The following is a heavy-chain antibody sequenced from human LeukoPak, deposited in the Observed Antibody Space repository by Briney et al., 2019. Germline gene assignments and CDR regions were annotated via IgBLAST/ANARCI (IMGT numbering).Heavy chain of an antibody. CDR3: ARAKTYYYES. Sequence: ASVKVSCKASGGTFSSYAINWVRQAPGQALEWMGRIIPMFGTGDYAEKFQGRVTITADESTSTAYMELSSLRSEDTAVYYCARAKTYYYESWGQGTLVTVSS. CDR2: IIPMFGTG. D-gene: IGHD3-22*01. J-gene: IGHJ4*02. V-gene: IGHV1-69*13. CDR1: GGTFSSYA.